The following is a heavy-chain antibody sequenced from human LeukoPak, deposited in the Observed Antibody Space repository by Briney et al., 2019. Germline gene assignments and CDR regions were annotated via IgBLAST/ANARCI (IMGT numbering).Heavy chain of an antibody. CDR3: ARDQITSSGYYMDV. Sequence: SETLSLTCTVSGGSISSHYWSWIRQSPTKGLEWIGYIHYSGIINYNPSLKSRVTMSVGTSKNKFSLRLSSVTAADTAVYYCARDQITSSGYYMDVWGKGTTVTVSS. J-gene: IGHJ6*03. D-gene: IGHD1-14*01. CDR2: IHYSGII. V-gene: IGHV4-59*11. CDR1: GGSISSHY.